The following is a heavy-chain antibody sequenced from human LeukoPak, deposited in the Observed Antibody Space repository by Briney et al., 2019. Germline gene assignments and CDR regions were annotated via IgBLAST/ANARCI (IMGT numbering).Heavy chain of an antibody. CDR3: ARRLYSSSWSSYWFDP. CDR2: IYPGDSDT. Sequence: GESLQISCKGSGYSFTSYWIGWVRQMPGKGLEWMGIIYPGDSDTRYSPSFQGQVTISADKSISTAYLQWSSLKASDTAMYYCARRLYSSSWSSYWFDPWGQGTLVTVSS. V-gene: IGHV5-51*01. D-gene: IGHD6-13*01. J-gene: IGHJ5*02. CDR1: GYSFTSYW.